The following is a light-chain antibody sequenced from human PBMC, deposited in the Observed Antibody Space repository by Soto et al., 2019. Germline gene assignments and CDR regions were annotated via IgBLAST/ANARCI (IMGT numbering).Light chain of an antibody. J-gene: IGKJ1*01. CDR3: LQVKNFPRT. CDR2: ATS. V-gene: IGKV1-39*01. Sequence: DTQMTQSPSSLSASVGDRISISCRASQTVSTYLNWYQQKPGKAPTLLISATSTLQSGVPSRFSGSGSGTDFTLTIDSLQPEDVATYYCLQVKNFPRTFGQGTKLEIK. CDR1: QTVSTY.